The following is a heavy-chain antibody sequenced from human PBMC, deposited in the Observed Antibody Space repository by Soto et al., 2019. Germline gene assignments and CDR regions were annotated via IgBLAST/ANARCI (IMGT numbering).Heavy chain of an antibody. D-gene: IGHD3-9*01. CDR3: ARDRVGNYDILTGYYIPYYYMDV. Sequence: QVQLVQSGAEVKKPGASVKVSCKASGYTFTSYAMHWVRQAPGQRLEWMGWINAGNGNTKYSQKFQGRVTITRDTSASTDYMELSSLRSEDTAVYYCARDRVGNYDILTGYYIPYYYMDVWGKGTTVTVSS. V-gene: IGHV1-3*01. J-gene: IGHJ6*03. CDR2: INAGNGNT. CDR1: GYTFTSYA.